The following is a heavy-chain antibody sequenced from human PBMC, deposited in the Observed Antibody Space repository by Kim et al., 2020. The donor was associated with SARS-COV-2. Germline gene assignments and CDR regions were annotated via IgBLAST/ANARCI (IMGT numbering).Heavy chain of an antibody. CDR3: ARSGGGPFIGAFDI. CDR1: GGSISSSSYY. J-gene: IGHJ3*02. D-gene: IGHD3-16*01. V-gene: IGHV4-39*01. Sequence: SETLSLTCTVSGGSISSSSYYWGWIRQPPGKGLEWIGSIYYSGSTYYNPSLKSRVTISVDTSKNQFSLKLSSVTAADTAVYYCARSGGGPFIGAFDIWGQGTMVTVSS. CDR2: IYYSGST.